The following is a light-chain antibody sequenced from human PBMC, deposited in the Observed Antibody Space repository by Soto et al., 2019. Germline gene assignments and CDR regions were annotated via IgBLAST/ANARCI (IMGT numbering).Light chain of an antibody. J-gene: IGKJ2*01. CDR2: GAS. Sequence: DIPMTQSPSSLSASVGDRVTITCRASQSISSWLAWYQQKPGKAPNLLISGASDLESGVPSRFSVSGSGTEFALTISSLHPDDFASYYCQHYSSYSYTFGQGTKVEI. CDR1: QSISSW. CDR3: QHYSSYSYT. V-gene: IGKV1-5*01.